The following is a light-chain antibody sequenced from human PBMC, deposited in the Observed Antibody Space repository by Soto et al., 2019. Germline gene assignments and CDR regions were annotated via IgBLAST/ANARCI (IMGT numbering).Light chain of an antibody. J-gene: IGKJ1*01. Sequence: EIVVTQSPATLSLSPGDTATLSCRASQSVTSSLAWFQQKPGKAPRLLIYAVSRRATAIPARFSGSGSGTDFPLASSSLQPEVFAVYYCQQRTTWPTFGEGTKVEIK. CDR3: QQRTTWPT. CDR1: QSVTSS. V-gene: IGKV3-11*01. CDR2: AVS.